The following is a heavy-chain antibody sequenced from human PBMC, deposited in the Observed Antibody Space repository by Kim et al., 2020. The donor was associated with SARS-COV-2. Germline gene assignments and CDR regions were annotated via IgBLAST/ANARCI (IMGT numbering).Heavy chain of an antibody. CDR3: ARRWAIDD. CDR2: SSTI. J-gene: IGHJ4*02. V-gene: IGHV3-48*02. Sequence: SSTIYYAESVKGRFTISRDNAKNSLYLQMNSLRDEDTAVYYCARRWAIDDWGQGTLVTVSS. D-gene: IGHD1-26*01.